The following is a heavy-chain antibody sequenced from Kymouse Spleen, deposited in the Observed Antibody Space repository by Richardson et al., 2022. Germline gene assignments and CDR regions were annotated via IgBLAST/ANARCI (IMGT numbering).Heavy chain of an antibody. D-gene: IGHD3-10*01. CDR1: GGSFSGYY. J-gene: IGHJ4*02. Sequence: QVQLQQWGAGLLKPSETLSLTCAVYGGSFSGYYWSWIRQPPGKGLEWIGEINHSGSTNYNPSLKSRVTISVDTSKNQFSLKLSSVTAADTAVYYCARGRYGSGSYYFDYWGQGTLVTVSS. V-gene: IGHV4-34*01. CDR2: INHSGST. CDR3: ARGRYGSGSYYFDY.